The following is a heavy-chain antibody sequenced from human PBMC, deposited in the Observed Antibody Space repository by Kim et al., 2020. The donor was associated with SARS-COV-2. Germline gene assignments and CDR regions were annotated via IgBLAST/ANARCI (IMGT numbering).Heavy chain of an antibody. J-gene: IGHJ5*02. D-gene: IGHD3-9*01. CDR3: AKESSAHGVLLRYFDWLLSSNWFDP. V-gene: IGHV3-23*01. CDR1: GFTFSSYA. CDR2: ISGSGGST. Sequence: GGSLRLSCAASGFTFSSYAMSWVRQAPGKGLEWVSAISGSGGSTYYADSVKGRFTISRDNSKNTLYLQMNSLRAEDTAVYYCAKESSAHGVLLRYFDWLLSSNWFDPWGQGTLVTVSS.